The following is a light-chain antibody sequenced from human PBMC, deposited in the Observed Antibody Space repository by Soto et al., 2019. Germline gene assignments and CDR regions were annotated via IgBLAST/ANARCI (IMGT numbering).Light chain of an antibody. CDR3: QKYSNAWT. CDR1: QAISTY. CDR2: SAS. V-gene: IGKV1-27*01. J-gene: IGKJ1*01. Sequence: DIQMTQSPSSLSASVGDRVTITCRASQAISTYLAWYQQKPGQVPKLLIYSASILQSGVPSRFSGSGSGTDFTLTISSLQPEDVATYYCQKYSNAWTFGQGTKVDIK.